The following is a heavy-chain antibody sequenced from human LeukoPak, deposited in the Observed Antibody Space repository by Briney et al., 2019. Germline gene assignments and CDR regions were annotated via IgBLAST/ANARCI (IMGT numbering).Heavy chain of an antibody. J-gene: IGHJ4*02. CDR1: GYSISSGYQ. CDR3: ARDIAARYYSPFDY. D-gene: IGHD3-10*01. V-gene: IGHV4-38-2*02. Sequence: SETLSLTCSVSGYSISSGYQWGWIRQPPGKGLEWTGSIHHSGSTYYNPSLNSRISISIDTSKNQFSLKLSSVTAADTAAYYCARDIAARYYSPFDYWGQGMLVTVSS. CDR2: IHHSGST.